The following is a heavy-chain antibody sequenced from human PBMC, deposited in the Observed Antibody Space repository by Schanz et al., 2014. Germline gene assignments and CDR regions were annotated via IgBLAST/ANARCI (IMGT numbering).Heavy chain of an antibody. J-gene: IGHJ4*02. Sequence: QVQLVQSGAEVKKPGSSVKVSCKASGGTFSSDTFSWVRQAPGQGLEWMGGVIPMLGITNYAERFQGRVTITADTSTAYMELSSLRSDDTALYYCARDRQNIASPATGFDSWGQGTLVTVSS. V-gene: IGHV1-69*04. D-gene: IGHD6-13*01. CDR1: GGTFSSDT. CDR3: ARDRQNIASPATGFDS. CDR2: VIPMLGIT.